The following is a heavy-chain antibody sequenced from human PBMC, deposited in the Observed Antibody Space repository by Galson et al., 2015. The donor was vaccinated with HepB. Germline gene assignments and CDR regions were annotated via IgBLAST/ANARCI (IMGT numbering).Heavy chain of an antibody. V-gene: IGHV1-24*01. CDR1: GYTLTELS. J-gene: IGHJ3*02. CDR2: FDPEDGET. Sequence: SCKVSGYTLTELSLHWVRQAPGKGLEWMGGFDPEDGETIYAQKFQGRVTMTEDTSTDTAYMELSSLRSEDTPVYYCATRPPYYDILTGYSRGGAFDIWGQGTMVTVSS. D-gene: IGHD3-9*01. CDR3: ATRPPYYDILTGYSRGGAFDI.